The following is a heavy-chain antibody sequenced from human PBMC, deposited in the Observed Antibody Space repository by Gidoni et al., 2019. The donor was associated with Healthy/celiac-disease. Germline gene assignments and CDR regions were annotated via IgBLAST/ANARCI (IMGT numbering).Heavy chain of an antibody. V-gene: IGHV3-11*01. CDR2: ISSSDSPI. CDR1: GCTFSDCY. J-gene: IGHJ4*02. Sequence: QVQLVASGGGLVTPGGSLRLYCAPSGCTFSDCYMSWIRQAPGKGLELFSYISSSDSPIYYTDSVKGRFTISRDNAKNSLYLQMNSLRAEDTAVYYCARVRRGGYLDYWGQGTLVTVSS. D-gene: IGHD3-10*01. CDR3: ARVRRGGYLDY.